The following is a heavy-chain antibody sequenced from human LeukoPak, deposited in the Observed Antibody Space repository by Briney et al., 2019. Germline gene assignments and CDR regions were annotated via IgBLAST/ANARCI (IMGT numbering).Heavy chain of an antibody. Sequence: SVKVSRKASGGTFSSYAISWVRQAPGQGLEWMGRIIPILGMANYAQKFQGRVTITADKSTSTAYMELSSLRSEDTAVYYCARGRCDYGDNLDYWGQGTLVTVSS. CDR2: IIPILGMA. J-gene: IGHJ4*02. D-gene: IGHD4-17*01. CDR3: ARGRCDYGDNLDY. CDR1: GGTFSSYA. V-gene: IGHV1-69*04.